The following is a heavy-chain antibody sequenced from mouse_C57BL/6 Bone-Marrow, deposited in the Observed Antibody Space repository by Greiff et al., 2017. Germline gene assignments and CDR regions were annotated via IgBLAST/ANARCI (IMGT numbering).Heavy chain of an antibody. CDR1: GFTFSSYG. V-gene: IGHV5-6*01. CDR3: ARRLYDYDGGYYFDY. CDR2: ISSGGSYT. J-gene: IGHJ2*01. Sequence: VQLQQSGGDLVKPGGSLKLSCAASGFTFSSYGMSWVRQTPDKRLEWVATISSGGSYTYYPDSVKGRFTISRDNAKNTRYLQMSSLKSEDTAMYYCARRLYDYDGGYYFDYWGQGTTLTVSS. D-gene: IGHD2-4*01.